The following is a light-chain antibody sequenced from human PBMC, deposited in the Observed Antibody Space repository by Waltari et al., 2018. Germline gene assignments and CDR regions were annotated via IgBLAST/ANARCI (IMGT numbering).Light chain of an antibody. V-gene: IGLV1-40*01. J-gene: IGLJ3*02. CDR1: GSNIGAGYD. Sequence: QSVLTQPPAVSGAPGQRVTISCTGSGSNIGAGYDVHWYQQLPRAAPKLLISGGASRPLGVPVRVFGSTSGTSASLAITGLQAEDEADYYCQSYDTSLSVVFGGGTKLTVL. CDR3: QSYDTSLSVV. CDR2: GGA.